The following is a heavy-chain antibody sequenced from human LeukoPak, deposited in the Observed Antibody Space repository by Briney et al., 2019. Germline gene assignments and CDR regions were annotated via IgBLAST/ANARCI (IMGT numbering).Heavy chain of an antibody. CDR2: IYPGDSDT. V-gene: IGHV5-51*01. D-gene: IGHD5-24*01. CDR1: GYSFTNYW. CDR3: ARPRDADSYYFDY. Sequence: GESLKISCEGSGYSFTNYWIGWVRQMPGKGLEWMGIIYPGDSDTRYSPSFQGQVTISADTSISTSYLQWSSLRASDTAMYYCARPRDADSYYFDYWGQGTLVTVSS. J-gene: IGHJ4*02.